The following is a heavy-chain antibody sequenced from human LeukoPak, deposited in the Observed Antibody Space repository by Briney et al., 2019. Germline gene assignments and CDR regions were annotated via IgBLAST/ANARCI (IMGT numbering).Heavy chain of an antibody. J-gene: IGHJ4*02. D-gene: IGHD3-10*01. CDR1: GGSVSNYY. V-gene: IGHV4-4*07. CDR3: ARDRDYYGSGSYSYSDY. CDR2: IYTSGST. Sequence: SETLSLTCTVSGGSVSNYYWSWTRQPAGKGLEWIGRIYTSGSTNYNPSLRSRVTMSVDTSKNQFSLKLSSVTAADTAVYYCARDRDYYGSGSYSYSDYWGQGTLVIVSS.